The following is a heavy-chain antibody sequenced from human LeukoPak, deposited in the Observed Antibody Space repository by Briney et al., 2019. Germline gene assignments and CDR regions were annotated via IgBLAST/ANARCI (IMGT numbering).Heavy chain of an antibody. V-gene: IGHV4-30-4*08. CDR3: ARGGYSYGSSPCFDP. Sequence: PSETLSLTCTVSGGSISSNSYYWSWIRQPPGKGLEWIGYIYYSGSTYYNPSLKSRVTISVDTSKNQFSLKLSSVTAADTAVYYCARGGYSYGSSPCFDPWGQGTLVTVSS. CDR1: GGSISSNSYY. J-gene: IGHJ5*02. D-gene: IGHD5-18*01. CDR2: IYYSGST.